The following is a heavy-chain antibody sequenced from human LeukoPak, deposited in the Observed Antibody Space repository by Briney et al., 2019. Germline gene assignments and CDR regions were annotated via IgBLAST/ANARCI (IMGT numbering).Heavy chain of an antibody. CDR1: GGSFSGYY. V-gene: IGHV4-34*01. CDR2: INHSGST. CDR3: ARAQISWDSSGYFAGTGDLDY. D-gene: IGHD3-22*01. J-gene: IGHJ4*02. Sequence: YPSETLSLTCAVYGGSFSGYYWRWIRQPPGKGLEWIGEINHSGSTNYNPSLKSRVTISVDTSKNQFSLKLSSVTAADTAVYYCARAQISWDSSGYFAGTGDLDYWGQGTLVTVSS.